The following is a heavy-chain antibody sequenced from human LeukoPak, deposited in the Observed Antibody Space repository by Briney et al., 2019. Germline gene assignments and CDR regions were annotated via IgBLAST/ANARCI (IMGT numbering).Heavy chain of an antibody. CDR1: GGSFSGYY. Sequence: RSSETLSLTCAVYGGSFSGYYWSWIRQPPGKGLEWIGEINHSGSTNYNPSLKSRVTISVDTSKNQFSLKLSSVTAADTAVYYCAREGGRYCSSTSCYIWGQGTLVTVSS. CDR2: INHSGST. D-gene: IGHD2-2*02. CDR3: AREGGRYCSSTSCYI. V-gene: IGHV4-34*01. J-gene: IGHJ4*02.